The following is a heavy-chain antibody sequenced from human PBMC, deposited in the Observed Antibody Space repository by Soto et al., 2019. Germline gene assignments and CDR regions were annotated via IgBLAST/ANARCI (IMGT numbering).Heavy chain of an antibody. D-gene: IGHD2-2*01. CDR3: ARDNCSSTSCFTGRGYYYYYGMDV. CDR1: GFTFSDYY. Sequence: PGGSLRLSCAASGFTFSDYYISWIRQAPGKGLEWVSYISSSSSYTNYADSVKGRFTISRDNAKNSLYLQMNSLRAEDTAVYYCARDNCSSTSCFTGRGYYYYYGMDVWGQGTTVTISS. V-gene: IGHV3-11*06. CDR2: ISSSSSYT. J-gene: IGHJ6*02.